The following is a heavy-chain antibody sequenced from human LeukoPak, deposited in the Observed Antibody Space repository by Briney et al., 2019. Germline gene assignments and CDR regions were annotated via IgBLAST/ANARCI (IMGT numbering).Heavy chain of an antibody. V-gene: IGHV3-11*01. J-gene: IGHJ4*02. CDR2: ISSSSNNI. D-gene: IGHD3-16*01. CDR3: ASGGLSAIGGLNY. CDR1: GFTFSNRY. Sequence: PGGSLRLSCAASGFTFSNRYMTWIRQAPGKGLEWVSYISSSSNNIHYADSVKGRFTISRDNAENSVFLQMHSLRADDTALYYCASGGLSAIGGLNYWGQGTLVTVSS.